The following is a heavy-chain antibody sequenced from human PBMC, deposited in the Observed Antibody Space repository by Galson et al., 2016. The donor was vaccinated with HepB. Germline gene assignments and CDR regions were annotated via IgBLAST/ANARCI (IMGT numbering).Heavy chain of an antibody. V-gene: IGHV3-48*02. CDR3: ARDDYFRLGY. J-gene: IGHJ4*02. Sequence: SLRLSCAASGFAFRTYSMNWVRQTPGKGLEWIAWITSSSDTMYYADSVKGRFTISRDNAKNSLYLEMNSLRDEDTAVYYCARDDYFRLGYWGQGTLVTASS. D-gene: IGHD3-16*01. CDR2: ITSSSDTM. CDR1: GFAFRTYS.